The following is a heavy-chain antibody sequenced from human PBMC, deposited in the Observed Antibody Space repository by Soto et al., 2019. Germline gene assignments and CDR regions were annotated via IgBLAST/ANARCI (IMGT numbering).Heavy chain of an antibody. CDR1: GFTFSSYA. CDR2: ISGSGSST. D-gene: IGHD3-10*01. V-gene: IGHV3-23*01. CDR3: AKDSAPGFGELLDYYYYGMDV. J-gene: IGHJ6*02. Sequence: PGGSLRLSCAASGFTFSSYAMSWVRQAPGKGMEWVSAISGSGSSTYYADSVKGRFTISRDNSKNTLYLQMNSLRAEDTAVYYCAKDSAPGFGELLDYYYYGMDVWGQGTTVTVSS.